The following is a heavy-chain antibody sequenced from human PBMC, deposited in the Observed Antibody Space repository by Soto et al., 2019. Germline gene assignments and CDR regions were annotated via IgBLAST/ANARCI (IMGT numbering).Heavy chain of an antibody. CDR3: ARLPTKYYDILTGPDY. Sequence: SETLSLTCTVSDGSISSYYWSWIRQPPGKGLEWIGYIYYSGSTNYNPSLKSRVTISVDTSKNQFSLKLSSVTAADTAVYYCARLPTKYYDILTGPDYWGQGTLVTVSS. V-gene: IGHV4-59*08. J-gene: IGHJ4*02. D-gene: IGHD3-9*01. CDR1: DGSISSYY. CDR2: IYYSGST.